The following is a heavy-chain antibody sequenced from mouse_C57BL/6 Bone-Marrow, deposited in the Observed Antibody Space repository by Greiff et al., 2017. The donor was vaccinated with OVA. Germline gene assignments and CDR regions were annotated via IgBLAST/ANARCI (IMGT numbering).Heavy chain of an antibody. J-gene: IGHJ3*01. D-gene: IGHD2-2*01. CDR3: AREVGMVTTGFAY. V-gene: IGHV1-85*01. CDR2: IYPRDGST. Sequence: VQLQQSGPELVKPEASVKLSCKASGYTFTSYDINWVKQRPGQGLEWIGWIYPRDGSTKYNEKFKGKATLTVDTSSSTAYMELHSLTSEDSAVYFCAREVGMVTTGFAYWGQGTLVTVSA. CDR1: GYTFTSYD.